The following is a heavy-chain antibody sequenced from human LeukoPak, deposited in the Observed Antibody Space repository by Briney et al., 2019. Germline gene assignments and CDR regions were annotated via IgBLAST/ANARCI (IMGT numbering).Heavy chain of an antibody. CDR2: IIPIFGTA. CDR3: ARENYYYYYMDV. J-gene: IGHJ6*03. CDR1: GGTFSSYA. Sequence: SVKVSCKASGGTFSSYAISWVRQAPGQGLEWMGGIIPIFGTANYAQKFQGRVTITADKSTSTAYMELSSLRSEDTAVYYCARENYYYYYMDVWGKGTTVTVCS. V-gene: IGHV1-69*06.